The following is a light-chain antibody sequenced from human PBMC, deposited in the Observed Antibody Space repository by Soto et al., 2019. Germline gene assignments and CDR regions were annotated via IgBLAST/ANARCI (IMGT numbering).Light chain of an antibody. CDR2: AVT. V-gene: IGLV2-14*01. Sequence: QSVLTQPASVSGSPGQSITISCTGTSSDVGGYNYVSWYQQHPGKAPKLMIYAVTDRPSGVSSRFSGSKSGNTASLTISGPQAEDEADYYCSSYTTGSTRFANGTKVTV. CDR1: SSDVGGYNY. CDR3: SSYTTGSTR. J-gene: IGLJ1*01.